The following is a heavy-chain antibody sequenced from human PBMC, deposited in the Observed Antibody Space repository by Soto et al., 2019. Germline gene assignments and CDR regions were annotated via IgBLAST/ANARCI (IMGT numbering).Heavy chain of an antibody. V-gene: IGHV4-59*01. CDR2: IYYSGST. D-gene: IGHD3-10*01. Sequence: SETLSLTCTVSGGSISSYYWSWIRQPPGKGLEWIGYIYYSGSTNYNPSLKSRVTISVDTSKNQFSLKLSSVTAADTAVYYCASSYYGSGVNWFDPWGQGTLVTVSS. CDR1: GGSISSYY. CDR3: ASSYYGSGVNWFDP. J-gene: IGHJ5*02.